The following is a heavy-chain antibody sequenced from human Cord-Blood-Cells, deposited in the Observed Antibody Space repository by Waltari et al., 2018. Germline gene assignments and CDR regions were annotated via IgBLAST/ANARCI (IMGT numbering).Heavy chain of an antibody. CDR1: GYTFPSYG. CDR2: ISAYNGNT. J-gene: IGHJ3*02. CDR3: ARDDNDFWSGYYAFDI. V-gene: IGHV1-18*01. Sequence: QVQLVQSGAEVKKPGASVKVSCKASGYTFPSYGISWVRQAPGQGLEWMGWISAYNGNTNYAQKLQGRVTMITDTSTSTAYMELRSLRSDDTAVYYCARDDNDFWSGYYAFDIWGQGTMVTVSS. D-gene: IGHD3-3*01.